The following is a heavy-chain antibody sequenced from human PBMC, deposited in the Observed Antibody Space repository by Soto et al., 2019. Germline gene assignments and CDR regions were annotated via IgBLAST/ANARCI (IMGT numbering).Heavy chain of an antibody. CDR2: TYPGASDT. J-gene: IGHJ4*02. CDR3: ARGGVSTRTFDY. Sequence: PGESLIFSCKGAGYNCGGDWSGGVRERPGKGLELMVITYPGASDTRYRPSFKGPVTTSADKSTTSAYLQWSSLRASDTDMYYCARGGVSTRTFDYWGQGTPVTVSS. D-gene: IGHD3-3*01. CDR1: GYNCGGDW. V-gene: IGHV5-51*02.